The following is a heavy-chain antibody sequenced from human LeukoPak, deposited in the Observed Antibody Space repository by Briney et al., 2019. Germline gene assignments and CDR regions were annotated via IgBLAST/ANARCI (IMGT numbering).Heavy chain of an antibody. Sequence: ASVKVSCKASGYTFTNYYIHWVRQAPGQGLEWMGIINPSDGSTSYAQKFQGTVPMTRDMSTNTLYMELSSLTSKDTAVYYCARSACSGDSCFLDYWGQGTLVTVSS. CDR2: INPSDGST. J-gene: IGHJ4*02. V-gene: IGHV1-46*01. D-gene: IGHD2-15*01. CDR3: ARSACSGDSCFLDY. CDR1: GYTFTNYY.